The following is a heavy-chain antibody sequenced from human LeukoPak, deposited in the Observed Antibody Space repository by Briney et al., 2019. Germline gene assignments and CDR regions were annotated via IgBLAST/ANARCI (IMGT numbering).Heavy chain of an antibody. Sequence: SETLSLTCTVSGGSISSYYWSWIRQPPGKGLEWIGYIYYSGSTNYNPSLKSRVTISVDTSKNQFSLKLSSVTAADTAVYYCARGDKEWLLTTDYYYMDVWGKGTTVTVSS. V-gene: IGHV4-59*01. CDR1: GGSISSYY. CDR3: ARGDKEWLLTTDYYYMDV. D-gene: IGHD3-3*01. J-gene: IGHJ6*03. CDR2: IYYSGST.